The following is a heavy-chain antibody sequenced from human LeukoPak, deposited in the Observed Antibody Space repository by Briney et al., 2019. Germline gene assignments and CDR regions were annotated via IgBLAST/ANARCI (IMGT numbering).Heavy chain of an antibody. Sequence: GGSLRLSCAASGFTFSSYSMSWVRQAPGKGLEWVSTISSSSSYIYYADSVKGRFTISRDNAKNSLYLQMNSLRAEDTAVYYCARSASYDYYFDYWGQGTLVTVSS. D-gene: IGHD3-16*01. CDR2: ISSSSSYI. V-gene: IGHV3-21*01. CDR1: GFTFSSYS. J-gene: IGHJ4*02. CDR3: ARSASYDYYFDY.